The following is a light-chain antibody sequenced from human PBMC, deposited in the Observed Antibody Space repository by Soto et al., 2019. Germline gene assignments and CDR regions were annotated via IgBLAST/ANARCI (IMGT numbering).Light chain of an antibody. V-gene: IGKV1-39*01. CDR2: AAS. J-gene: IGKJ3*01. CDR1: QSIDNY. Sequence: DIQMTQSPSSLSASVGDRVTITCRTSQSIDNYLNWYQQKPGKAPKLLMYAASTLQSGVPSRFSGSGSETDFTLTISILQPEDLATYYCQQSYTTLFTFGPGTKVDLK. CDR3: QQSYTTLFT.